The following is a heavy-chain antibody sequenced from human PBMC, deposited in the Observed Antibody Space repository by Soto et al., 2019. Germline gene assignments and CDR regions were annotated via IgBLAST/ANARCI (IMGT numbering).Heavy chain of an antibody. Sequence: XSVKVSCNPSGYPFNTYGINWVRQAPGQGLELMGWISAYDGKTTYAEKFQGRVTLTTGTSTSTAYMELRSLRSDDTAIYYCARDTHEFWTSYWFDPWGQGTPVTVSS. V-gene: IGHV1-18*01. D-gene: IGHD3-3*01. CDR3: ARDTHEFWTSYWFDP. J-gene: IGHJ5*02. CDR2: ISAYDGKT. CDR1: GYPFNTYG.